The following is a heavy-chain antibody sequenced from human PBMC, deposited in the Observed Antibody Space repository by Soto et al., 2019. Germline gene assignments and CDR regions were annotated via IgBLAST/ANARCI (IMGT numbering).Heavy chain of an antibody. CDR2: INHSGST. D-gene: IGHD2-2*01. CDR1: GGSFSGYY. Sequence: QVQLQQWGAGLLKPSETLSLTCAVYGGSFSGYYWSWIRQPPGKGLEWIGEINHSGSTNYNPSLKSRVTISVDTSKNQFSLKLSSVNAADTAVYYCARGRGVVVPAAKRGYYFDYWGQGTLVTVSS. CDR3: ARGRGVVVPAAKRGYYFDY. J-gene: IGHJ4*02. V-gene: IGHV4-34*01.